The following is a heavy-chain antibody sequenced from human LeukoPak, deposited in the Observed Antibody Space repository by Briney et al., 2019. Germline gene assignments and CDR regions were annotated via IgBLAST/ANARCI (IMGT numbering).Heavy chain of an antibody. D-gene: IGHD5-12*01. CDR3: AREFHSGLFDY. Sequence: GGSLRLACAASGFTVSSNYMSWVRHAPGKWLEWVSVIYSGGSTYYADSLKGRFTISRDNSKSTLYLQMNSLRAEDTAVYYCAREFHSGLFDYWGQGTLVTVSS. J-gene: IGHJ4*02. V-gene: IGHV3-66*01. CDR2: IYSGGST. CDR1: GFTVSSNY.